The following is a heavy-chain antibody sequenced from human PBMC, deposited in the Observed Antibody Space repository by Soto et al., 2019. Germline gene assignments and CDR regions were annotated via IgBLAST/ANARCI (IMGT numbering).Heavy chain of an antibody. J-gene: IGHJ1*01. CDR3: ASCSSDYSDDGFSLKY. D-gene: IGHD4-4*01. CDR1: GYTFTGYA. V-gene: IGHV1-18*01. Sequence: ASVKVSCKASGYTFTGYAFSWVRQAPGQGLEWMGWISAYSGHTVYSQKFQDRVTMTTDPSTTTTYLEVRSLGSDDTAVYYCASCSSDYSDDGFSLKYWGQGTLVTVSS. CDR2: ISAYSGHT.